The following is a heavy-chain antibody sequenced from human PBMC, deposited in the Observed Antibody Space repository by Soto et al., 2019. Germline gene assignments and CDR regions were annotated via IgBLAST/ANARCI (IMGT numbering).Heavy chain of an antibody. J-gene: IGHJ6*02. D-gene: IGHD1-26*01. CDR3: ARDRTLGGDYYYGMDV. Sequence: GGSLRLSCAASGFTFSDYYMSWIRQAPGKGLEWVSYISSSSSYTNYADSVKGRFTISRDNAKNSLYLQMNSLRAEDTAVYYCARDRTLGGDYYYGMDVWGQGTTVTVSS. CDR1: GFTFSDYY. V-gene: IGHV3-11*06. CDR2: ISSSSSYT.